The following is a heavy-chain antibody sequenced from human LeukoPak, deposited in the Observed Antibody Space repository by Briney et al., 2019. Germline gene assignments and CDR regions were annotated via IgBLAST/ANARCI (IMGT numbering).Heavy chain of an antibody. CDR2: ISYDGSNK. D-gene: IGHD3-10*01. CDR3: AKGLRFGEGYYFDY. V-gene: IGHV3-30*18. CDR1: GFTFSSYG. J-gene: IGHJ4*02. Sequence: GGSLRLSCAASGFTFSSYGMHWVRQAPGKGLEWVAVISYDGSNKYYADSVKGRFTISRDNSKNTLYLQMNSLRAEDTAVYYCAKGLRFGEGYYFDYWGQGTLVTVSS.